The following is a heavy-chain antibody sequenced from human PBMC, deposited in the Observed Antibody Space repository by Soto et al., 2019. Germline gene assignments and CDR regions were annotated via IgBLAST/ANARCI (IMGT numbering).Heavy chain of an antibody. V-gene: IGHV3-23*01. D-gene: IGHD2-15*01. CDR2: ISGSGGSK. Sequence: GGSLRLSCAASGFTFSSYAMSWVRQAPGKGLEWVSAISGSGGSKYYADSVKGRFTISRDNSKNTLYLQMNSLRAEDTAVYYCAKDCSGGSCYPNDWFDPWGQGTLVTVSS. CDR3: AKDCSGGSCYPNDWFDP. CDR1: GFTFSSYA. J-gene: IGHJ5*02.